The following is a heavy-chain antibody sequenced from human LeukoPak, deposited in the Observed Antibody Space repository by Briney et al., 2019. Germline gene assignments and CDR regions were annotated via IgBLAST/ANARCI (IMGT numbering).Heavy chain of an antibody. CDR2: INTSGST. V-gene: IGHV4-4*07. CDR3: ARDRSYGPDH. CDR1: GDSISGFY. J-gene: IGHJ4*02. Sequence: SETLSLTCTVSGDSISGFYWSWIRQPAGKGLEWIGRINTSGSTNYKPSLKSRVTMSVDTSKNQFSLKLSPVTAADTAVYYCARDRSYGPDHWGQGTLVIVSS. D-gene: IGHD5-18*01.